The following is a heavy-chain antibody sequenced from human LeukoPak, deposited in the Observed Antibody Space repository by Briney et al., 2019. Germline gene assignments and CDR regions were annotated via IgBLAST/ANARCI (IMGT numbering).Heavy chain of an antibody. V-gene: IGHV4-39*07. J-gene: IGHJ4*02. Sequence: SETLSLTCTVSGGSVTNTNYYWAWIRQPPGESLEWIGSVYRSGITYYTPSLKSRVSISVDTSRNHFSLKVTSVTAADTAVYYCAREWQYQFDYWGQGRLVTISS. D-gene: IGHD4-11*01. CDR3: AREWQYQFDY. CDR1: GGSVTNTNYY. CDR2: VYRSGIT.